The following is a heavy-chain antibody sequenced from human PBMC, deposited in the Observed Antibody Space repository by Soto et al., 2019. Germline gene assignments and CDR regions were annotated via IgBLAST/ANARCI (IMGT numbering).Heavy chain of an antibody. CDR2: IRSKAYGGTT. CDR1: GFTFGDYA. Sequence: GGSLRLSCTASGFTFGDYAMSWFRQAPGKGLEWVGFIRSKAYGGTTEYAGSVKGRFTISRDDSKSIAYLQMNSLKTEDTAVYYCTRDHRWWDCSGGSCLDSYYMDVWGKGTTVTVSS. D-gene: IGHD2-15*01. J-gene: IGHJ6*03. CDR3: TRDHRWWDCSGGSCLDSYYMDV. V-gene: IGHV3-49*03.